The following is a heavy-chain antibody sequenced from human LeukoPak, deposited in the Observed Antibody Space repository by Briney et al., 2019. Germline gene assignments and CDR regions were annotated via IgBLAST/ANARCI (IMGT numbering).Heavy chain of an antibody. CDR3: ARDIGSGWMESYFDY. J-gene: IGHJ4*02. Sequence: PGRSLRLSCAASGFTFSSYGMHWVRQAPGKGLEWVAVIWYDGSNKYYADSVKGRFTISRDNSKNTLYLQMNSPRAEDTSIYYCARDIGSGWMESYFDYWGQETLVTVSS. CDR2: IWYDGSNK. D-gene: IGHD6-19*01. V-gene: IGHV3-33*01. CDR1: GFTFSSYG.